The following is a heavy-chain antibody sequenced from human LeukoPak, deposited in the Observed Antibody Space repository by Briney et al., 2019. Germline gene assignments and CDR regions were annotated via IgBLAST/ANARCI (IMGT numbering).Heavy chain of an antibody. CDR1: GFTFSSYS. J-gene: IGHJ6*02. V-gene: IGHV3-21*04. CDR3: ARDQSSIAARRGYYGMDV. Sequence: PGGSLRLSCAASGFTFSSYSMNWVRQAPGKGLEWVSSISSSSSYIYYADSVKGRFTISRDNAKNSLYLQMNSLRAEDTALYHCARDQSSIAARRGYYGMDVWGQGTTVTVSS. CDR2: ISSSSSYI. D-gene: IGHD6-6*01.